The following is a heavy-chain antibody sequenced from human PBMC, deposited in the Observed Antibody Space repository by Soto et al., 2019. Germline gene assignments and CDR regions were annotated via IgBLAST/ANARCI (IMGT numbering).Heavy chain of an antibody. CDR1: GFTFSSDW. D-gene: IGHD6-13*01. CDR3: ARGGIIYYSSSWYLPDTFDF. V-gene: IGHV3-7*05. J-gene: IGHJ4*02. Sequence: PGGSLRLSCAACGFTFSSDWMSWVRQAPGKGLEWVANIKQDGSEKYYVDSVKGRFTISRDNAKNSLYLQMNSLRAEDTAVYYCARGGIIYYSSSWYLPDTFDFWGQGSLVTVSS. CDR2: IKQDGSEK.